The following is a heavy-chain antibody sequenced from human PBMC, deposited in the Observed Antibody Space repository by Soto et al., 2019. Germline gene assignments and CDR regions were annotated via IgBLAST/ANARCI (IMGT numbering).Heavy chain of an antibody. J-gene: IGHJ4*02. D-gene: IGHD3-10*01. Sequence: EVQLLESGGALVQPGGSLSLSCAASGFTFSSFAMTWVRRAPGKGLEWVSSISGSGGGTYYADSVKGRFTISRDNSRNTLHLQMHSLRAEDTAVYYCTKARTGGEVVRGVMEALYYFDYWGQGTLVTVSS. CDR2: ISGSGGGT. CDR1: GFTFSSFA. V-gene: IGHV3-23*01. CDR3: TKARTGGEVVRGVMEALYYFDY.